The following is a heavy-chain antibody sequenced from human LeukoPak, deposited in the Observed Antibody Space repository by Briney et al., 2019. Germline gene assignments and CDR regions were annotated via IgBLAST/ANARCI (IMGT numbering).Heavy chain of an antibody. CDR2: IIPIFGTA. J-gene: IGHJ4*02. V-gene: IGHV1-69*05. D-gene: IGHD3-9*01. CDR3: ARRRDFDWLLDY. CDR1: GGTFSSYA. Sequence: ASVKVSCKASGGTFSSYAISWVRQAPGQGLEWMGGIIPIFGTANYAQKFQGRVTITTDESTSTAYMELSSLRSEDTAVYYCARRRDFDWLLDYWGQGTLVTVSS.